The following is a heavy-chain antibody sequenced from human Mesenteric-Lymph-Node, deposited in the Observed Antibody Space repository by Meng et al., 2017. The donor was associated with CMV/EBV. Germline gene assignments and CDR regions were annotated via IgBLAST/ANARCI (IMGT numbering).Heavy chain of an antibody. J-gene: IGHJ4*02. Sequence: SETLSLTCTVSGGSITSYYWSWIRQPPGKGLEWIGFFYYSGSTDYNPSLKSRVTISIDTSKNQFSLQLRSVTAADTAVYYCARDWPGRGLDYWGQGTLVTVSS. CDR2: FYYSGST. CDR1: GGSITSYY. D-gene: IGHD3/OR15-3a*01. CDR3: ARDWPGRGLDY. V-gene: IGHV4-59*01.